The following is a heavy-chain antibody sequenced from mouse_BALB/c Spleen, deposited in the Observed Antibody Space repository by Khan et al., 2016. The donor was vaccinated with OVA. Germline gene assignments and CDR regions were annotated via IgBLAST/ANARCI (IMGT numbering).Heavy chain of an antibody. CDR2: ISYSGRT. V-gene: IGHV3-2*02. CDR3: ARSVTITTVVATDFDY. CDR1: GYSITSDYA. Sequence: EVQLQESGPGPVNPSQSLSLTCTVTGYSITSDYAWNWIRQFPGNKLEWMGYISYSGRTSYNPSLKSRISITRDTSKNQVFLQLNSVTTEDTATYFCARSVTITTVVATDFDYGGQGTTLTVSS. J-gene: IGHJ2*01. D-gene: IGHD1-1*01.